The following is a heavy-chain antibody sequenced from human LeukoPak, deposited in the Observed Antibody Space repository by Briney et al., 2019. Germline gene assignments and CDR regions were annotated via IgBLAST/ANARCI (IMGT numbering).Heavy chain of an antibody. V-gene: IGHV4-59*01. CDR3: ARVYYYGSALY. CDR1: GGSISSYY. J-gene: IGHJ4*02. D-gene: IGHD3-10*01. CDR2: IYYSGST. Sequence: PSETLSLTCTVSGGSISSYYWSWIRQPPGKGLEWIGYIYYSGSTNYNPSLKSRVTISVDTSKNQFSLKLSSVTAADTAVYYCARVYYYGSALYWGQGTLVTVSS.